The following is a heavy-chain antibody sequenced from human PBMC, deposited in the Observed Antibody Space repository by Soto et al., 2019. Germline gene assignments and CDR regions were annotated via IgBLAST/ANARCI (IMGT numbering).Heavy chain of an antibody. J-gene: IGHJ4*02. V-gene: IGHV1-69*13. Sequence: GASVKVSCKASGGTFSSYAISWVRQAPGQGLEWMGGIIPIFGTANYAQKFQGRVTITADESTSTAYMELSSLRSEDTAVYYCARHYSLGGWYGRDEYYFDYWGQGTLVTVSS. CDR1: GGTFSSYA. D-gene: IGHD6-19*01. CDR3: ARHYSLGGWYGRDEYYFDY. CDR2: IIPIFGTA.